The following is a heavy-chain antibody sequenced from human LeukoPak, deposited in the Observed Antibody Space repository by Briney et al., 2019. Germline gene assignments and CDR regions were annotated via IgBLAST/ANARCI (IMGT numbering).Heavy chain of an antibody. Sequence: SETLSLTCAVYGGSFSGYYWSWIRQPPGKGLEWIGEINHSGSTNYNPSLKSRVTISVDTSKNQFSLKLSSVTAADTAVYSCARHLIGSVGWFDPWGQGTLVTVSS. D-gene: IGHD2-15*01. CDR3: ARHLIGSVGWFDP. CDR1: GGSFSGYY. J-gene: IGHJ5*02. V-gene: IGHV4-34*01. CDR2: INHSGST.